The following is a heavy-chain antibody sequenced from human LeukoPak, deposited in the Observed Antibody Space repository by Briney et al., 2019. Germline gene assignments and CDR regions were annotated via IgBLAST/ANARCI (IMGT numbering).Heavy chain of an antibody. CDR2: ISSNGGST. J-gene: IGHJ3*02. D-gene: IGHD3-22*01. CDR3: VKGRGYYDSSGYRDAFDI. Sequence: TLRLSTAATGFTFSSYATHWVRQAPRKGQQYVSAISSNGGSTYYADSVKGRFTISRDNSKNTLYLQMSSLRAEDTAVYYCVKGRGYYDSSGYRDAFDIWGQGTMVTVSS. V-gene: IGHV3-64D*09. CDR1: GFTFSSYA.